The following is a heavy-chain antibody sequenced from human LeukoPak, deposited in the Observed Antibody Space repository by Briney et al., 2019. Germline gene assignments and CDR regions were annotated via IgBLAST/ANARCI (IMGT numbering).Heavy chain of an antibody. CDR2: ISSSSSYI. CDR3: AREVQQLAFDY. V-gene: IGHV3-21*01. J-gene: IGHJ4*02. D-gene: IGHD6-13*01. CDR1: GFTFSSYS. Sequence: GGSLRLSCAASGFTFSSYSMNWVRQAPGKGLEWVSSISSSSSYIYYAVSVKGRFTISRDNAKNSLYLQMNSLRAEDTAVYYCAREVQQLAFDYWGQGTLVTVSS.